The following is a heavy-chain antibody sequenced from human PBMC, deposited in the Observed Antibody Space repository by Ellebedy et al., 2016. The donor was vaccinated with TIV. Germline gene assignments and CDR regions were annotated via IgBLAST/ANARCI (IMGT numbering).Heavy chain of an antibody. CDR2: ISSSSSYI. V-gene: IGHV3-21*01. CDR3: ARDEPGVLSDYFDY. D-gene: IGHD2-8*01. CDR1: GFTVSSNY. Sequence: GESLKISXAASGFTVSSNYMSWVRQAPGKGLEWVSSISSSSSYIYYADSVKGRFTISRDNAKNSLYLQMNSLRAEDTAVYYCARDEPGVLSDYFDYWGQGTLVTVSS. J-gene: IGHJ4*02.